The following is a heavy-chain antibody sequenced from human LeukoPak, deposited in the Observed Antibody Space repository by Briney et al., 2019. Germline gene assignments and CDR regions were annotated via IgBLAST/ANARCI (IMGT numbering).Heavy chain of an antibody. J-gene: IGHJ4*02. CDR1: GFTFSSYA. Sequence: PGGSLRLSCAASGFTFSSYAMHWLRQAPGKGLEWVAVISYDGSNKYYADSVKGRFTISRDNSKNTLYLQMNRLRAEDTAVYYCVKDGHLECWGQGILVTVSS. CDR2: ISYDGSNK. V-gene: IGHV3-30-3*01. CDR3: VKDGHLEC. D-gene: IGHD1-1*01.